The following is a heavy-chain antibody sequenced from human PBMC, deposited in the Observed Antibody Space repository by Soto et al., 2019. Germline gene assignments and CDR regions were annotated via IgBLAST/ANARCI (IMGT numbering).Heavy chain of an antibody. V-gene: IGHV3-30-3*01. J-gene: IGHJ6*02. D-gene: IGHD2-15*01. CDR3: ARAGCDGGSCYTLVGLRYGMDV. CDR1: GFTFSSYA. CDR2: ISYDGSNK. Sequence: QVQLVESGGGVVQPGRSLRLSCAASGFTFSSYALHWVRQAPGKGLEWVAVISYDGSNKYYADSVKGRFTISRDNSMNTLYLQMNSLRAEDTVVYYCARAGCDGGSCYTLVGLRYGMDVWGQGTTVTVSS.